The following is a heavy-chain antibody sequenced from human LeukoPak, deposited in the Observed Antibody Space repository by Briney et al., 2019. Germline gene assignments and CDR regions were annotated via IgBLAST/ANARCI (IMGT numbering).Heavy chain of an antibody. CDR1: GFTFRRYC. V-gene: IGHV3-30*02. CDR2: IRYDGSNK. Sequence: GGAPRLSLAAPGFTFRRYCMHLGRQAPGKGLGGGGFIRYDGSNKYYADSVKGRFTISRDNSKNTLYLQMNSLRAEDTAVYYCAKELMVYAIPDYWGQGTLVTVSS. J-gene: IGHJ4*02. CDR3: AKELMVYAIPDY. D-gene: IGHD2-8*01.